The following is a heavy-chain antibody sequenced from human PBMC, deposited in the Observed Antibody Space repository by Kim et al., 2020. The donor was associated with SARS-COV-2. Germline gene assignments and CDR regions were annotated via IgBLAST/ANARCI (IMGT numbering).Heavy chain of an antibody. CDR3: ARDRGDYDFWSGPNGY. J-gene: IGHJ4*02. CDR2: ISSSSTI. D-gene: IGHD3-3*01. V-gene: IGHV3-48*02. CDR1: GFTFSSYS. Sequence: GGSLRLSCAASGFTFSSYSMNWVRQAPGKGLEWVSYISSSSTIYYADSVKGRFTISRDNAKNSLYLQMNSLRDEDTAVYYCARDRGDYDFWSGPNGYWGQGALVTVSS.